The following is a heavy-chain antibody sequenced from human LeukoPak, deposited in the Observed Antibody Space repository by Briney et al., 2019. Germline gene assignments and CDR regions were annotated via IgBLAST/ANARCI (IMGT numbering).Heavy chain of an antibody. V-gene: IGHV3-21*04. Sequence: GGSLRLSCAASGFTFSSYSMNWVRQAPGKGLEWVSSISSSSSYIYYADSVKGRFTISRDNAKNSLYLQMSSLRAEDTAVYYCAKGQYYYDSSPFDYWGQGTLVTVSS. J-gene: IGHJ4*02. CDR2: ISSSSSYI. D-gene: IGHD3-22*01. CDR1: GFTFSSYS. CDR3: AKGQYYYDSSPFDY.